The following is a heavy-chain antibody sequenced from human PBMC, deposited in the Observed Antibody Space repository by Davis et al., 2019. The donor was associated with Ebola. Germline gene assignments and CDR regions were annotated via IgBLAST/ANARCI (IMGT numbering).Heavy chain of an antibody. V-gene: IGHV4-34*01. D-gene: IGHD6-19*01. CDR1: GGSFSGYY. CDR2: INHSGST. CDR3: ARMRTIAVAGRYGIDV. Sequence: MPSETLSLTCAVYGGSFSGYYWSWIRQPPGKGLEWIGEINHSGSTNYNPSLKSRVTISVDTSKNQFSLKLSSVTAADTAVYYCARMRTIAVAGRYGIDVWGKGTTVTVSS. J-gene: IGHJ6*04.